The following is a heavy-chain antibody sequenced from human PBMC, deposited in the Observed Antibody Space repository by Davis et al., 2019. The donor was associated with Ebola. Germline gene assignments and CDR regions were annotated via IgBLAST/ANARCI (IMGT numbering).Heavy chain of an antibody. CDR3: ARGSSGSYYFWFDP. CDR2: IYKTGST. CDR1: GGSTGNYY. V-gene: IGHV4-59*01. Sequence: MPSETLSLTCPVSGGSTGNYYWSWIRQSTGKGLEWIGYIYKTGSTNYNPSLKSRVTISVDTSKNQFSLKLSSVTAADTAVYYCARGSSGSYYFWFDPWGQGTLVTVSS. D-gene: IGHD1-26*01. J-gene: IGHJ5*02.